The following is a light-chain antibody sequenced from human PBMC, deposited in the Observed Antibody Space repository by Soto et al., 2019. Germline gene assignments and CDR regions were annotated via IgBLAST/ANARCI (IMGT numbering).Light chain of an antibody. Sequence: DIPMTQSAFPVSASVGHRDTISCRARRGISNWLAWSEQKREKAPRLVIYAASSMKSGVPSRFSGSVSGTDFTLTISSLQPEDFATYYCQQANSFPLTFGGGTKVEIK. V-gene: IGKV1-12*01. CDR1: RGISNW. CDR2: AAS. J-gene: IGKJ4*01. CDR3: QQANSFPLT.